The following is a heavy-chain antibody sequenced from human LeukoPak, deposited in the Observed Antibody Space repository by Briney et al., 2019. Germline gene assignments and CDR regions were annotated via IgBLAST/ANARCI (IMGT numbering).Heavy chain of an antibody. D-gene: IGHD4-17*01. CDR1: GGTFSSYA. V-gene: IGHV1-69*04. Sequence: ASVKVSCKASGGTFSSYAISWVRQAPGQGLEWMGRIIPILGMANYAQKFQGRVTITADKSTSTAYMELSSLRSEDTAVYYCARVPTTVTTGSVWFDPWGQGTLVTVPS. J-gene: IGHJ5*02. CDR3: ARVPTTVTTGSVWFDP. CDR2: IIPILGMA.